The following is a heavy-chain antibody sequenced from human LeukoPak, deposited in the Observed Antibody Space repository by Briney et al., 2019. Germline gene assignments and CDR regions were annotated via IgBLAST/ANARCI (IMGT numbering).Heavy chain of an antibody. CDR3: SRNWTYGSGTLSHCFYI. D-gene: IGHD3-10*01. CDR1: GGSISSSSYY. V-gene: IGHV4-39*01. Sequence: SETLSLTCTVSGGSISSSSYYWGWIRQPPGKGLEWIGSMYYSGKTYYNPSLRSRVTISVDTSKNQFSLKLNSVTAADTAVYYCSRNWTYGSGTLSHCFYIWGQGT. CDR2: MYYSGKT. J-gene: IGHJ3*02.